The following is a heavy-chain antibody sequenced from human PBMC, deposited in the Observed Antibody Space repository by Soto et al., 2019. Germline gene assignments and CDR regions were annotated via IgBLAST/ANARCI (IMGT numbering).Heavy chain of an antibody. J-gene: IGHJ4*02. V-gene: IGHV5-51*01. CDR1: GFSFTSQW. D-gene: IGHD5-18*01. CDR2: VYPSDSHT. Sequence: GESLKISCKGSGFSFTSQWIAWVRQMPGKGLEWTGTVYPSDSHTRYSPSFQGQVTISADKSISTAYLQWSSLKASDTAMYYCARQSGETYTPMDHWGQGTLVTVS. CDR3: ARQSGETYTPMDH.